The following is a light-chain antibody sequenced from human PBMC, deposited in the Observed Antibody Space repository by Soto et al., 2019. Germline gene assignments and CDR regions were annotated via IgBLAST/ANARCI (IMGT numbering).Light chain of an antibody. J-gene: IGLJ1*01. CDR2: EGS. CDR1: SSDVGSYNL. Sequence: QSVLTQPASVSGSPGQSITISCTGTSSDVGSYNLVSWYQQHPGKAPKLMIYEGSKRPSGVSNRFSGSKSGNTASLTISGLQAEDEADYYCCSYAGSSTFPYVFGPGTKLTVL. V-gene: IGLV2-23*01. CDR3: CSYAGSSTFPYV.